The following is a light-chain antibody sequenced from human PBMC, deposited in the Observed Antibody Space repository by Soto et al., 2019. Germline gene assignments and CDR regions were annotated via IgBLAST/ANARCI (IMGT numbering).Light chain of an antibody. CDR3: QQYIKWPIT. CDR1: RSVSSN. J-gene: IGKJ5*01. Sequence: EIVMTQSPATLSVSPGERATLSCRASRSVSSNLAWYQQKPGQAPRLLISDASTRATGIPARFSGSGSGTEFTLTVSSLQSEDFAVYCCQQYIKWPITFGQGTRLEIK. CDR2: DAS. V-gene: IGKV3-15*01.